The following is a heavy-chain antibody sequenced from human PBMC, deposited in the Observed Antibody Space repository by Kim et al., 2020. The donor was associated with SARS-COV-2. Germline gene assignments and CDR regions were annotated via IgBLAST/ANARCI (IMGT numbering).Heavy chain of an antibody. CDR3: ARPRRIAAGRGIVVNRFDI. Sequence: ASVKVSCKASGYTFTSYAMNWVRQAPGQGLEWMGWINTNTGNPTYAQGFTGRFVFSLDTSVSTAYLQISSLKAEDTAVYYCARPRRIAAGRGIVVNRFDIWGQGTMVTVSS. D-gene: IGHD6-13*01. CDR2: INTNTGNP. CDR1: GYTFTSYA. V-gene: IGHV7-4-1*02. J-gene: IGHJ3*02.